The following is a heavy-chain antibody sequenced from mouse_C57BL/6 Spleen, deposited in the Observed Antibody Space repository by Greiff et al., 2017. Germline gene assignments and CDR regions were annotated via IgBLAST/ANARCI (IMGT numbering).Heavy chain of an antibody. V-gene: IGHV1-42*01. J-gene: IGHJ2*01. Sequence: VQLQQSGPELVQPGASVKISCKASGYSFTGYYMNWVKQSPEKSLEWIGEINPSTGGTTYNQKFKAKATLTVDKSSSTAYMQLKSLTSEDSAVYYCARRTTVVVSDYWGQGTTLTVSS. CDR2: INPSTGGT. D-gene: IGHD1-1*01. CDR1: GYSFTGYY. CDR3: ARRTTVVVSDY.